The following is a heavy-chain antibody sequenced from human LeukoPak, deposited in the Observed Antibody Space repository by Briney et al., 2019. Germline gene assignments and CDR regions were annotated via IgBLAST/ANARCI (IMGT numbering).Heavy chain of an antibody. D-gene: IGHD3-16*01. J-gene: IGHJ4*02. Sequence: GRSLRLSCVASGFTFETCHMNWVRQAPGKGLEWLSGITSGASVIYYADSVKGRFTISRDDAMNSVFLQMSGLTVDDTAVYYCARKRLADLGDDTSFGGTPFDSWGQGTLVIVSS. CDR1: GFTFETCH. V-gene: IGHV3-48*03. CDR2: ITSGASVI. CDR3: ARKRLADLGDDTSFGGTPFDS.